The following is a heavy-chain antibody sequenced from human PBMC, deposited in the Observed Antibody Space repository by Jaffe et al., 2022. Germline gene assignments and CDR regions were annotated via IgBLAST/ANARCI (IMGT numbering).Heavy chain of an antibody. CDR2: IYHSGST. CDR1: GGSISSSNW. CDR3: ARNGEVPAAMRRVWFDP. D-gene: IGHD2-2*01. J-gene: IGHJ5*02. V-gene: IGHV4-4*02. Sequence: QVQLQESGPGLVKPSGTLSLTCAVSGGSISSSNWWSWIRQPPGKGLEWIGEIYHSGSTNYNPSLKSRVTISVDKSKNQFSLKLSSVTAADTAVYYCARNGEVPAAMRRVWFDPWGQGTLVTVSS.